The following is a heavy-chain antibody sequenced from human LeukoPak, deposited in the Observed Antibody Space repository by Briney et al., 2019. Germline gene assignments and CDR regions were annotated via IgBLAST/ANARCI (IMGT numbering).Heavy chain of an antibody. CDR2: ISSSSSYI. Sequence: GGSLRLSCAASGFTFSSYSMNWVRKAPGKGLEWVSSISSSSSYIYYADSVKGRFTISRDNAKNSLYLQMNSLRAEDTAVYYCARGAGIFGGSYFDYWGQGTLVTVSS. CDR1: GFTFSSYS. J-gene: IGHJ4*02. CDR3: ARGAGIFGGSYFDY. D-gene: IGHD1-26*01. V-gene: IGHV3-21*01.